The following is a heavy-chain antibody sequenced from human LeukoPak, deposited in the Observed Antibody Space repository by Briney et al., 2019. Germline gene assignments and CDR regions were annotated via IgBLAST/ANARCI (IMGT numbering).Heavy chain of an antibody. CDR2: IKQDGSEK. V-gene: IGHV3-7*01. CDR1: GFTFSSYW. D-gene: IGHD3-10*01. J-gene: IGHJ6*02. Sequence: GGSLRLSCAASGFTFSSYWMSWVRQAPGKGLEWVANIKQDGSEKYYVDSVKGRFTISRDNAKNSLYLQMNSLRAEDTAVYYCARDPAYYYGSGSYYYYGMDVWGQGTTVTVSS. CDR3: ARDPAYYYGSGSYYYYGMDV.